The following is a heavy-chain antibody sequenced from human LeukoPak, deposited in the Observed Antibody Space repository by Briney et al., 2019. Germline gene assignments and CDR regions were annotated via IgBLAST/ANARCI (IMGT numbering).Heavy chain of an antibody. CDR2: ISAYNGNT. D-gene: IGHD6-6*01. CDR3: ARIYYSSSSWSGFDY. Sequence: ASVKVSCKASGYTFTSYGISWVRQAPGQGLEWMGWISAYNGNTNYAQKLQGRVTMTTDTSTSTAYMELRSLRSDDTAVYYCARIYYSSSSWSGFDYWGQETLVTVSS. V-gene: IGHV1-18*01. J-gene: IGHJ4*02. CDR1: GYTFTSYG.